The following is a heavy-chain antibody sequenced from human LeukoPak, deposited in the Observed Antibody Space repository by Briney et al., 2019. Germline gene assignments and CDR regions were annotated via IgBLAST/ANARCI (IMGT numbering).Heavy chain of an antibody. CDR3: AKDVGKWESLHFSDY. D-gene: IGHD1-26*01. Sequence: GGSLRLSYLTSGFTFSTNAMSWVRQAPGKGLEWISGISGSGASTYYADSVTGRFTISRDNSRNTLYLQMNSLRGDDTAVYYCAKDVGKWESLHFSDYWGQGTLVTVSS. CDR2: ISGSGAST. J-gene: IGHJ4*02. V-gene: IGHV3-23*01. CDR1: GFTFSTNA.